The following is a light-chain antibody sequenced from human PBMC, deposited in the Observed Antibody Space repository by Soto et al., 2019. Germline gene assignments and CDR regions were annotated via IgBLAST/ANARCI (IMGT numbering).Light chain of an antibody. CDR1: QSVSSY. Sequence: EIVMTQSPATVSVCPGERATLSCRASQSVSSYLAWYQQKPGQAPRLLIYDASNRATGIPARFSGSGSGTDFTLTISSLEPEDFAVYYCQQRSNWPRTFGQGTKVDIK. CDR2: DAS. J-gene: IGKJ1*01. V-gene: IGKV3-11*01. CDR3: QQRSNWPRT.